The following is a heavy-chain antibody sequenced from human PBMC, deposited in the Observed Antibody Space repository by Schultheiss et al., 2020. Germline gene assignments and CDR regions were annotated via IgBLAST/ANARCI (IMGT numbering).Heavy chain of an antibody. V-gene: IGHV4-38-2*01. D-gene: IGHD3-3*01. Sequence: SETLSLTCAVSGYSISSGYYWGWIRQPPGKGLEWIGSIYHSGSTYYNPSLKSRVTISVDTSKNQFSLKLSSVTAADTAVYYCTNGFSTYYYGMDVWGQGTTVTVSS. CDR1: GYSISSGYY. CDR2: IYHSGST. J-gene: IGHJ6*02. CDR3: TNGFSTYYYGMDV.